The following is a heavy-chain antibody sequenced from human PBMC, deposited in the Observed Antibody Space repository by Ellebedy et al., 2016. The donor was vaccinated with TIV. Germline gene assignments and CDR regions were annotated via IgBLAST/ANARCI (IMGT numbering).Heavy chain of an antibody. CDR2: ISSDGTGT. V-gene: IGHV3-74*01. Sequence: GESLKISCAASGFTFSSYWMHWVRQAPGKGLVWVSRISSDGTGTSYADPMQGRFTIYRDNAKNTLYLQMNSLRAEDTAVYYCARVECNSISCPGDFDIWGQGTMVTVSS. CDR3: ARVECNSISCPGDFDI. CDR1: GFTFSSYW. J-gene: IGHJ3*02. D-gene: IGHD2-2*01.